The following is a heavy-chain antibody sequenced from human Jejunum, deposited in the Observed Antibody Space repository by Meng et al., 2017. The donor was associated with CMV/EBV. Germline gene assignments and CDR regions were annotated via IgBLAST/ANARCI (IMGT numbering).Heavy chain of an antibody. CDR1: GGFISNHH. V-gene: IGHV4-4*07. D-gene: IGHD1-26*01. CDR2: FYSSDTY. J-gene: IGHJ4*02. Sequence: QVQLEESGPGLVKPSETPSLTCTASGGFISNHHWGWIRQSAGKGLEWIGRFYSSDTYNYHPSLNSRLTMSLDTSKNQFSLNLSSVTAADTAIYYCVRGPGASTREGFDYWGLGTLVTVSS. CDR3: VRGPGASTREGFDY.